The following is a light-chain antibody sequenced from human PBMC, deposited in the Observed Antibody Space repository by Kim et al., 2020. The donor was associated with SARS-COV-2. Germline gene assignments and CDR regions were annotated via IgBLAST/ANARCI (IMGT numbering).Light chain of an antibody. CDR3: QQYDNWPPWT. J-gene: IGKJ1*01. V-gene: IGKV3-15*01. CDR2: GVS. Sequence: SPGERATLSCRASHSVSGNLAWYQQKRGQAPRLLIYGVSTRATGIPARFSGSGSGTEFTLTISSLQSEDFAVYYCQQYDNWPPWTFGQGTKVEIK. CDR1: HSVSGN.